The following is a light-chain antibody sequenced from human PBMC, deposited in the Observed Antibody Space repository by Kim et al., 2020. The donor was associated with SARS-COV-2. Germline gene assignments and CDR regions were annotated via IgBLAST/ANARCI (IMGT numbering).Light chain of an antibody. J-gene: IGKJ5*01. CDR2: GAS. CDR1: QSVSSNY. V-gene: IGKV3-20*01. Sequence: SPGDRATLSCRASQSVSSNYLAWYQQKPGQAPRLLIYGASSRATGIPDRFSGSGSGTDFTLTISRLESEDFAVYYCQQYGGSPITFGQGTRLEIK. CDR3: QQYGGSPIT.